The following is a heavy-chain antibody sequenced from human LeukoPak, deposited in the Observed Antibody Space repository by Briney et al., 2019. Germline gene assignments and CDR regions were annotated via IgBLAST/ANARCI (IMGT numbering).Heavy chain of an antibody. V-gene: IGHV1-8*01. D-gene: IGHD3-10*01. CDR1: GYTFTSYD. J-gene: IGHJ4*02. Sequence: ASVKVSCKASGYTFTSYDINWVRQATGQGLEWMGWMNPNSGNTGYAQKFQGRVTMTRNTSISTAYMELSSLRSEDTAVYYCAKGISGRGFYYFDYWGQGTLVTVSS. CDR2: MNPNSGNT. CDR3: AKGISGRGFYYFDY.